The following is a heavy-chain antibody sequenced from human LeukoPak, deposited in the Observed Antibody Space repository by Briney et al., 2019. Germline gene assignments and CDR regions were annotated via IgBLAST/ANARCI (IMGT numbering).Heavy chain of an antibody. Sequence: GGSLRLSCAASGFTFSSYGMHWVRQAPGKGLEWVAVIWYDGSNKYYADSAKGRFTISRDNSKNTLYLQMNSLRAEDTAVYYCAREGMDGSGSFPVYWGQGTLVTVSS. CDR3: AREGMDGSGSFPVY. J-gene: IGHJ4*02. CDR2: IWYDGSNK. V-gene: IGHV3-33*01. D-gene: IGHD3-10*01. CDR1: GFTFSSYG.